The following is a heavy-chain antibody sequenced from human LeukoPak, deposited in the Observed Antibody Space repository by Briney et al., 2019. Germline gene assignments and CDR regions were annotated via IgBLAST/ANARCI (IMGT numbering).Heavy chain of an antibody. D-gene: IGHD2-21*01. J-gene: IGHJ6*02. CDR2: IIPIFGTA. V-gene: IGHV1-69*13. Sequence: SVKVSCKASGGTFSSYAISWVRQAPGQGLEWMGGIIPIFGTANYAQKFQGRVTITADESTSTAYMELSSLRSEDTAVYYCARGGDDLNGMDVWGQGTTVTVSS. CDR3: ARGGDDLNGMDV. CDR1: GGTFSSYA.